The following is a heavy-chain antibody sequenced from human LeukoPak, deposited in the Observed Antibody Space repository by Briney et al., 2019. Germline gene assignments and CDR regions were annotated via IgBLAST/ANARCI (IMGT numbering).Heavy chain of an antibody. Sequence: PGGCLRLSCAASGFTFSDYYMSWIRQAPGEGLEWVSYISSSGSTIYYADSVKGRFTISRDNAKNSLYLQMNSLRAEDTAVYYCARVPVTVTTYFDYWGQGTLVTVS. J-gene: IGHJ4*02. D-gene: IGHD4-17*01. CDR1: GFTFSDYY. CDR2: ISSSGSTI. V-gene: IGHV3-11*01. CDR3: ARVPVTVTTYFDY.